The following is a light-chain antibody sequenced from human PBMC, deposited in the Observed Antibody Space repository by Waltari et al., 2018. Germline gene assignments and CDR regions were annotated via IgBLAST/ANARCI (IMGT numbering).Light chain of an antibody. CDR1: HDISKR. V-gene: IGKV1-33*01. J-gene: IGKJ5*01. CDR2: DAS. Sequence: DIQMTQSPSSLSASVGDRVTIPCQANHDISKRLNWYCQKVGKAPKLLIYDASTLDIVVPSRFSGSGSGTLFTLTLSSLEPEYFATYFFQQYESLISFGQGKRLDLK. CDR3: QQYESLIS.